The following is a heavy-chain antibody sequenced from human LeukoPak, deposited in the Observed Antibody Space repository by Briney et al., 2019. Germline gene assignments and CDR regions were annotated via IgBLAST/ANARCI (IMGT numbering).Heavy chain of an antibody. J-gene: IGHJ4*02. CDR1: GGTFSSYA. Sequence: SVKVSCKASGGTFSSYAISWVRQAPGQGLEWMGGIIPIFGTANYAQKFQGRVTITADESTSTAYMELRSLRSEDTAVYYCAGGPMNTTFDYWGQGTLVTVSS. CDR2: IIPIFGTA. CDR3: AGGPMNTTFDY. D-gene: IGHD3-16*01. V-gene: IGHV1-69*13.